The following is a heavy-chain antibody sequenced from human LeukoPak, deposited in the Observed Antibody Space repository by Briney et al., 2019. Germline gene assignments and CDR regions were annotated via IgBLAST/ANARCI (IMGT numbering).Heavy chain of an antibody. CDR1: GFTFSSYG. V-gene: IGHV3-30*02. Sequence: PGGSLRLSCAASGFTFSSYGMHWVRQAPGKGLEWVAFIRYDGSSKYYADSVKGRFTISRDNSKNTLYLQMNSLRAEDTAVYYCAKDRGSTFDYWGRGTLVTVSS. CDR2: IRYDGSSK. J-gene: IGHJ4*02. D-gene: IGHD1-26*01. CDR3: AKDRGSTFDY.